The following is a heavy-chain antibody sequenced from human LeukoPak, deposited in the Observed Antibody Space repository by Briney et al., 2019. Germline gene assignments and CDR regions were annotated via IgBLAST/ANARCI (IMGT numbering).Heavy chain of an antibody. CDR3: ASSNPPVDFDY. CDR2: IIPIFGTA. J-gene: IGHJ4*02. CDR1: GGTFSSYA. V-gene: IGHV1-69*13. D-gene: IGHD1-14*01. Sequence: ASVKVSCKASGGTFSSYAISWVRQAPGQGLEWMGGIIPIFGTANYAQKFQGRVTITADESTSTAYMELSSLRSEDTAVYYCASSNPPVDFDYWGQGTLVTVSS.